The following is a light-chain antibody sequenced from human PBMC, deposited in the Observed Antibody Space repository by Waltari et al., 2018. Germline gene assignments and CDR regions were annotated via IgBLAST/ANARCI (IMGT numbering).Light chain of an antibody. CDR2: DAS. CDR1: QSVSSY. J-gene: IGKJ3*01. Sequence: EIVLTHSPATLSLSPGERATLSCRPSQSVSSYLAWYQQKPGQAPRLRSYDASNRATGIPARFSGSGSGTDFTLTISSLEPEDFAVYSCQQRSNWPPIFTFGPGTKVDIK. V-gene: IGKV3-11*01. CDR3: QQRSNWPPIFT.